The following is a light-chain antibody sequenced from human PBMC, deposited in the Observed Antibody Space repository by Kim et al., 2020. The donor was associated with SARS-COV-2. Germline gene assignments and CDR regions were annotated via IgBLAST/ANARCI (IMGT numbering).Light chain of an antibody. CDR2: GKN. J-gene: IGLJ3*02. Sequence: SSELTQDPAVSVALGQTVRITCQGDSLRTYYATWYQQRPGQAPILVISGKNNRPSGIPDRFSGSNSGNTASLTITGAQAEDEADYYCNSRDISGNHLVFG. CDR1: SLRTYY. CDR3: NSRDISGNHLV. V-gene: IGLV3-19*01.